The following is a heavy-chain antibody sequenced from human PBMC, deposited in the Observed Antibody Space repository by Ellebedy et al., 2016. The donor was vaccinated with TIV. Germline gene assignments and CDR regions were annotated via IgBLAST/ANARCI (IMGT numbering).Heavy chain of an antibody. D-gene: IGHD6-6*01. V-gene: IGHV3-23*01. Sequence: GESLKISXAASGFTFNNYAMSWVRQAPGKGLEWVSAISGSGGSTYYADSVKGRFTISRDNSKNTLYLQMNSLRAEDTAVYYCAKDGGAARLAPYYFDYWGQGTLVTVSS. CDR3: AKDGGAARLAPYYFDY. J-gene: IGHJ4*02. CDR2: ISGSGGST. CDR1: GFTFNNYA.